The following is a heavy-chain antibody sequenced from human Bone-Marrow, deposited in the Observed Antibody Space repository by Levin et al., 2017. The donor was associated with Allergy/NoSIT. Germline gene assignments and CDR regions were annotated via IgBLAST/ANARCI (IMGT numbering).Heavy chain of an antibody. CDR2: IYSSGTT. D-gene: IGHD3-10*01. Sequence: KASETLSLTCSVSGASISSGDYYYSWIRQPAGKGLEWIGRIYSSGTTNYNPSLRSRVTISIDRSKNQFSLKLSSMTAADTAFYYCARESTDYYGSGTVFWGQGTLVTVSS. CDR3: ARESTDYYGSGTVF. J-gene: IGHJ4*02. V-gene: IGHV4-61*02. CDR1: GASISSGDYY.